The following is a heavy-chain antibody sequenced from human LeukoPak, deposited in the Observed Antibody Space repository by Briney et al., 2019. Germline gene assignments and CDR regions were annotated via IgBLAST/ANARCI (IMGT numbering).Heavy chain of an antibody. Sequence: PSETLSLTCTVSGGSISSSSYYWGWIRQPPGNGLEWIGSIYYSGSTYYNPSLKSRVTISVDTSKNQFSLKLSSVTAADTAVYYCARQWLAGPAIDYWGQGTLVTVSS. V-gene: IGHV4-39*01. CDR1: GGSISSSSYY. CDR2: IYYSGST. D-gene: IGHD6-19*01. J-gene: IGHJ4*02. CDR3: ARQWLAGPAIDY.